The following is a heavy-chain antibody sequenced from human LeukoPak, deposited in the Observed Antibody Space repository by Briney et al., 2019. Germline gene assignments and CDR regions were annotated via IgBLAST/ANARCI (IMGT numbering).Heavy chain of an antibody. D-gene: IGHD6-13*01. V-gene: IGHV3-21*01. CDR3: ASPGPRGSSWYRYYFDY. Sequence: GGSLRLSCAASGFTFSSYSMNWVRQAPGKGLEWVSSISSSSSYMYYADSVKGRFTISRDNAKNSLYLQMNSLRAEDTAVYYCASPGPRGSSWYRYYFDYWGQGTLVTVSS. CDR1: GFTFSSYS. J-gene: IGHJ4*02. CDR2: ISSSSSYM.